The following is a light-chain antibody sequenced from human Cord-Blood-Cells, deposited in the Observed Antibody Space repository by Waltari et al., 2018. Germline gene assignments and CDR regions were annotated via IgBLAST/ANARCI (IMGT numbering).Light chain of an antibody. CDR3: QSYDSSLSGSKV. V-gene: IGLV1-40*01. J-gene: IGLJ1*01. CDR2: GNS. CDR1: SSNIWAGYD. Sequence: QSVLTQPPSVSGAPGQRVTISCTGSSSNIWAGYDVHRYQQLPGTAPKLLIYGNSNRPSGVPDRFSGSKSGTSASLAITGLQAEDEADYYCQSYDSSLSGSKVFGTGTKVTVL.